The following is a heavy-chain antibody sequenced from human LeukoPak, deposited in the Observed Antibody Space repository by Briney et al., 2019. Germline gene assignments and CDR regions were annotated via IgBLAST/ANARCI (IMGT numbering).Heavy chain of an antibody. J-gene: IGHJ6*04. CDR1: GYSFTSYW. CDR3: ARHSLSYYGSGSSNPGYYYYGMDV. V-gene: IGHV5-51*01. Sequence: GESLKISCKGSGYSFTSYWIGWVRQMPGKGLELMGIIYPGDSDARYSPSFQGQVTISADKSISTAYLQWSSLKASDTAMYYCARHSLSYYGSGSSNPGYYYYGMDVWGKGTTVTVSS. CDR2: IYPGDSDA. D-gene: IGHD3-10*01.